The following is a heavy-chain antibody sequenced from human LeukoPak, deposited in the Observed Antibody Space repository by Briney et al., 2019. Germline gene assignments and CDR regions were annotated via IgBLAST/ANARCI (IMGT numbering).Heavy chain of an antibody. CDR2: ICSRGRFI. D-gene: IGHD4-11*01. CDR3: AREGYSNYEYCYYYGMDV. J-gene: IGHJ6*02. V-gene: IGHV3-48*03. CDR1: GFTFSRYE. Sequence: GGSLRLSCAASGFTFSRYEMNWVRQAPGKGLEWVSYICSRGRFIYYADSVKGRFTISRDNAKNSLYLQMNSLRAEDTAVYYCAREGYSNYEYCYYYGMDVWGQGTTVTVSS.